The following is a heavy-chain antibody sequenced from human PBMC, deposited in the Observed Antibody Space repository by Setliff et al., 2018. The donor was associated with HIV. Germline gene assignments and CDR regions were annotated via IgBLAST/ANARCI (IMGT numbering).Heavy chain of an antibody. CDR1: GVTISSHF. D-gene: IGHD4-17*01. Sequence: SETLSLTCSVSGVTISSHFWTWIRQPPGKGLEWIGYIYYSGSTYYNPSLRSRVTISLDTSKNQFSLKLSSVTAADTAVYYCARAPLSRLRSYYYYYGMDVWGQGTTVTVSS. CDR3: ARAPLSRLRSYYYYYGMDV. J-gene: IGHJ6*02. V-gene: IGHV4-30-4*08. CDR2: IYYSGST.